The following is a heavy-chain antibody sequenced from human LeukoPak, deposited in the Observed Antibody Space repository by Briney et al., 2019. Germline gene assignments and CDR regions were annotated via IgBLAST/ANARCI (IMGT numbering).Heavy chain of an antibody. D-gene: IGHD6-6*01. CDR2: ISGSGGST. CDR1: GFTFSSYA. V-gene: IGHV3-23*01. CDR3: AKAGFSSSSGSYYFDY. J-gene: IGHJ4*02. Sequence: GSLRLSCAASGFTFSSYAMSWARQAPGKGLEWVSAISGSGGSTYYADSVKGRFAISRDNSKNTLYLQMNSLRAEDTAVYYCAKAGFSSSSGSYYFDYWGQGTLVTVSS.